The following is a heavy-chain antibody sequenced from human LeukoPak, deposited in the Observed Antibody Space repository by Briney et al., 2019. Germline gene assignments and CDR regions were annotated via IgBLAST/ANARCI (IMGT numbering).Heavy chain of an antibody. CDR1: GGSFSGYY. D-gene: IGHD5-24*01. CDR3: AREATNYFDY. J-gene: IGHJ4*02. Sequence: SETLSLTCAVYGGSFSGYYWSWIRQPPGKGLEWIGEINHSGSTNYNPSLKSRVTISVDTPKNQFSLKLSSVTAADTAVYYCAREATNYFDYWGQGTLVTVSS. V-gene: IGHV4-34*01. CDR2: INHSGST.